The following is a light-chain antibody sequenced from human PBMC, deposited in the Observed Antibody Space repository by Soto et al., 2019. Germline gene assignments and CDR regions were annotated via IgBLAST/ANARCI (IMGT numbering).Light chain of an antibody. CDR3: QQLNTYPIT. J-gene: IGKJ5*01. CDR1: QGISSY. CDR2: AAS. V-gene: IGKV1-9*01. Sequence: DIQLTQSPSFLSASVGDRVIITCRASQGISSYLAWYQQKPGRAPKVLIYAASTLQSGVPSRFSGSGYGTEFTLTISSLQPEDFATYYRQQLNTYPITFGQGTRLEIK.